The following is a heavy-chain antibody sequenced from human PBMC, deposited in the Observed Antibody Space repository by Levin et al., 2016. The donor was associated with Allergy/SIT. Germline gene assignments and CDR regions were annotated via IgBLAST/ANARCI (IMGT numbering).Heavy chain of an antibody. CDR2: IYHTGST. D-gene: IGHD1-14*01. CDR3: ARDTGVGGY. CDR1: GGSISTSNW. V-gene: IGHV4-4*02. J-gene: IGHJ4*02. Sequence: SETLSFTCAVSGGSISTSNWWSWVRQPPGKGLEWIGDIYHTGSTNYNTSLKSRVTMSVDNSKNQFSLNLSSVTAADTAVYYCARDTGVGGYWGQGTLVTVSS.